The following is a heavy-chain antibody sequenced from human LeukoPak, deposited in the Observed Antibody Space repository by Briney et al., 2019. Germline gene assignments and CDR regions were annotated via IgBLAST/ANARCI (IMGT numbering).Heavy chain of an antibody. V-gene: IGHV4-59*02. Sequence: SETLSLTCNVSGGSVSHYYWSWIRQPPGKGLEWIGYMYYGGSSNYNPSLKSRVTISIDTSKNQFSLKLNSVTAADTAVYYCARRDFGDNYDYWGQGTLVTVSS. CDR2: MYYGGSS. CDR3: ARRDFGDNYDY. D-gene: IGHD4-17*01. J-gene: IGHJ4*02. CDR1: GGSVSHYY.